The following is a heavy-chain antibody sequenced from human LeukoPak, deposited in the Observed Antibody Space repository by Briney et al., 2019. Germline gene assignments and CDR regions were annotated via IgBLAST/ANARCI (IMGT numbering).Heavy chain of an antibody. V-gene: IGHV4-34*01. D-gene: IGHD5-24*01. J-gene: IGHJ3*02. CDR2: INHSGST. CDR1: GGSFSGYY. Sequence: PSETLSLTCAVYGGSFSGYYWSWIRQPPGKGLEWIGEINHSGSTNYNPSLKSRVTISVDTSKNQFSLKLSSVTAADTAVYFCARGRWLPNAFDIWGQGTMVTVFS. CDR3: ARGRWLPNAFDI.